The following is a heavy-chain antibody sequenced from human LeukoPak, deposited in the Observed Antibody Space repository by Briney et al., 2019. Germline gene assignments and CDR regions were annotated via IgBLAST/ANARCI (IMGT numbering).Heavy chain of an antibody. J-gene: IGHJ6*02. Sequence: ASVTVSCKASGYTFTSYDINWVRQATGQGLKWMGWMNPNSGNTGYAQKFRGRVTMTRNTSISTAYMELSSLRSEDTAVYYCARGVWFGELRSQSRKNYYGMDVWGQGTTVTVS. CDR3: ARGVWFGELRSQSRKNYYGMDV. CDR2: MNPNSGNT. V-gene: IGHV1-8*01. D-gene: IGHD3-10*01. CDR1: GYTFTSYD.